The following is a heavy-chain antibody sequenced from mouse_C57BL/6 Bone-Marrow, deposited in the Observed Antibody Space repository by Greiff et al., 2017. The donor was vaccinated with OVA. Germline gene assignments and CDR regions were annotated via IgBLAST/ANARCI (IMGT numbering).Heavy chain of an antibody. CDR2: ISAGGSYT. CDR3: ARDGGTFDY. CDR1: GFTFSSYA. D-gene: IGHD3-3*01. J-gene: IGHJ2*01. Sequence: EVHLVESGGGLVKPGGSLKLSCAASGFTFSSYAMSWVRQTPVKRLEWVATISAGGSYTYYPDNVKGRFTISRDNAKNNLYLQMSHLKAEDTAMYYCARDGGTFDYWGQGTTLTVSS. V-gene: IGHV5-4*01.